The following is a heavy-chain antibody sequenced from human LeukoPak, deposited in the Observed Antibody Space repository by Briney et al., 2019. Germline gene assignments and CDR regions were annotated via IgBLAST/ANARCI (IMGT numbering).Heavy chain of an antibody. Sequence: GGSLSLSCAASAFPFSTYVMSWVRQAPGGGLEWTSSISGDGARTYYTNSVKGRFTISRDNPKNTLFLQVNSLRVEDTAVYYCAKGGLTTPLHYWGQGTPVTVSS. D-gene: IGHD1-14*01. V-gene: IGHV3-23*01. CDR2: ISGDGART. CDR3: AKGGLTTPLHY. CDR1: AFPFSTYV. J-gene: IGHJ4*02.